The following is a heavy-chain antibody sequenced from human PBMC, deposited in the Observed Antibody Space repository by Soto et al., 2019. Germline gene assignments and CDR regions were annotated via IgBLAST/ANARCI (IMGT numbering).Heavy chain of an antibody. CDR3: ARVSVVPAAMWFDY. J-gene: IGHJ4*02. D-gene: IGHD2-2*01. V-gene: IGHV3-7*01. Sequence: GGSLRLSCAASGFTFSSYWMSWVRQAPGKGLEWVANIKQDGSEKYYVDSVKGRFTISRDNAKNSLYLQMNSLRAEDTAVYYCARVSVVPAAMWFDYWGQGTLVTVSS. CDR2: IKQDGSEK. CDR1: GFTFSSYW.